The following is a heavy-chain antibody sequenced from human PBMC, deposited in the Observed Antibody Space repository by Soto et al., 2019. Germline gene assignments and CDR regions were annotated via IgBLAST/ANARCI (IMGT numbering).Heavy chain of an antibody. V-gene: IGHV1-8*01. J-gene: IGHJ6*02. Sequence: QVQLVQSGAEVKKPGASVKVSCKASGYTFTSYDINWVRQATGQGLEWMGWMNPNSGNTGYAQKFQGRVTMTRNTSISTAYMELSSLRSEDTAVYYCAIGYSSSWYSPRYYYYGMDVWGQGTTVTVSS. CDR3: AIGYSSSWYSPRYYYYGMDV. CDR2: MNPNSGNT. CDR1: GYTFTSYD. D-gene: IGHD6-13*01.